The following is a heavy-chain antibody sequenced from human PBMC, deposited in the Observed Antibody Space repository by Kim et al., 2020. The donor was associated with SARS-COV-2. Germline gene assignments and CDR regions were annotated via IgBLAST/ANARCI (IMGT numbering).Heavy chain of an antibody. J-gene: IGHJ6*02. V-gene: IGHV3-23*01. D-gene: IGHD5-12*01. CDR2: ITGSGSNT. CDR1: GFPVSPYT. Sequence: GGSLRLSCAASGFPVSPYTMTWVRQAPGKGLEWVSSITGSGSNTYYADSVKGRFTISRDISKNTLYLQMNSLRVEDTAVYFCAKSPGGGYVYYAMDVWGQGTTVIVSS. CDR3: AKSPGGGYVYYAMDV.